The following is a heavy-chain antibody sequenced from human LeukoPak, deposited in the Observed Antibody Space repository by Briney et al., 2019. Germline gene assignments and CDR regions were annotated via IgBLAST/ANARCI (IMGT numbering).Heavy chain of an antibody. D-gene: IGHD1-14*01. Sequence: SETLSLTCTVSGGSISSSSYYWGWIRQPPGKGLEWIGSIYYSGSTYYNPSLKSRVTISVDTSKNQFSLKLSSVTAADTAVYYCARNYRTGSYNWFDPWGQGTLVTVSS. J-gene: IGHJ5*02. CDR1: GGSISSSSYY. CDR3: ARNYRTGSYNWFDP. CDR2: IYYSGST. V-gene: IGHV4-39*07.